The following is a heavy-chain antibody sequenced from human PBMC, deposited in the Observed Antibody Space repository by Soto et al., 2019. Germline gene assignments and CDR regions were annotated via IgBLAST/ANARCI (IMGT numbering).Heavy chain of an antibody. CDR1: GGSISSGGYY. D-gene: IGHD4-17*01. CDR2: IYYSGST. CDR3: ARVKAMTTVTHYAFDI. Sequence: PSETLSLTCTVSGGSISSGGYYWSWIRQHPGKGLEWIGYIYYSGSTYYNPSLKSRVTISVDTSKNQFSLKLSSVTAADTAVYYCARVKAMTTVTHYAFDIWGQGXMVTV. J-gene: IGHJ3*02. V-gene: IGHV4-31*03.